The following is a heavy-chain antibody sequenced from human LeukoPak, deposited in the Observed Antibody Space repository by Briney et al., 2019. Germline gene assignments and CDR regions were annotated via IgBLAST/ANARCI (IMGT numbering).Heavy chain of an antibody. V-gene: IGHV1-18*01. CDR2: ISAYNGNT. CDR1: GYTLTSYG. Sequence: ASVKVSCKASGYTLTSYGISWVRQAPGQGLEWMGWISAYNGNTNYAQKLQGRVTMTTDTSTSTAYMELRSLRSDDTAVYYCARVCSGGSCYPGGFDYWGQGTLVTVSS. D-gene: IGHD2-15*01. CDR3: ARVCSGGSCYPGGFDY. J-gene: IGHJ4*02.